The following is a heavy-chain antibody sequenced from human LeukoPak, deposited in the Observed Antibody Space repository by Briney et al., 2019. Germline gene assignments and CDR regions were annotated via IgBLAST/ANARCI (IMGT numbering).Heavy chain of an antibody. J-gene: IGHJ4*02. CDR3: ARSLSSRFSGPRRPYYFDS. D-gene: IGHD3-16*02. Sequence: GGSLRLSCAASGFTVGSNYMSWVRQAPGKGLQWVSGISSSGGSTYYVDSVKGRFTISTDNSKNTLYLQMNSLRAEDTAVYYCARSLSSRFSGPRRPYYFDSWGQGTLVTVSS. CDR2: ISSSGGST. CDR1: GFTVGSNY. V-gene: IGHV3-53*01.